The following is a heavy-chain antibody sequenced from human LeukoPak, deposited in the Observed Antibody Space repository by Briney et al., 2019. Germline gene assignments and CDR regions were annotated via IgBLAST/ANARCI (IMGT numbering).Heavy chain of an antibody. V-gene: IGHV3-23*01. CDR3: AKPAYCSGGSCYSIGYFDY. CDR2: ISGSGGST. CDR1: GFTFSSYS. J-gene: IGHJ4*02. Sequence: GGSLRLSCAASGFTFSSYSMSWVRQAPGKGLEWVSGISGSGGSTYYADSVKGRFTISRDNSKNTLYLQMNSLRAEDTAVYYCAKPAYCSGGSCYSIGYFDYWGQGTLVTVSS. D-gene: IGHD2-15*01.